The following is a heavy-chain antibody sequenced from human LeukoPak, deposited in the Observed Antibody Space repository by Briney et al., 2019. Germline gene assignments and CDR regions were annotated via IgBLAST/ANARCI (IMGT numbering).Heavy chain of an antibody. CDR2: ISYDGSNK. V-gene: IGHV3-30*04. J-gene: IGHJ3*02. CDR3: ARDRKHHITPGAFDI. CDR1: GFTFSSYA. Sequence: GGSLRLSCAASGFTFSSYAMHWVRQAPGKGLEWVAVISYDGSNKYYADSVKGRFTISRDNSKNTLYLQMNSLRAEDTTVYYCARDRKHHITPGAFDIWGQGTMVTVSS. D-gene: IGHD3-10*01.